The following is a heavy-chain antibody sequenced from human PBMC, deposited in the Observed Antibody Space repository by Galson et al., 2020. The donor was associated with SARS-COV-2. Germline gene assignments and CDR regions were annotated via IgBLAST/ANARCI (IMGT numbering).Heavy chain of an antibody. CDR1: GFTFSSYA. V-gene: IGHV3-23*01. Sequence: GGSLRLSCAASGFTFSSYAMSWVRQAPGKGLEWVSPISGSGGSTYYADSVKGRFTISRDNSKNTLYLQMNSRRAEDTAVYYCAKGPKRYNWNYDSLDYWGQGTLVTVSS. J-gene: IGHJ4*02. D-gene: IGHD1-7*01. CDR2: ISGSGGST. CDR3: AKGPKRYNWNYDSLDY.